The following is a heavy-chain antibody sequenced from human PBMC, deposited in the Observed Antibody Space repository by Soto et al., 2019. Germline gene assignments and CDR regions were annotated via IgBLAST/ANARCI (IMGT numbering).Heavy chain of an antibody. V-gene: IGHV1-69*02. Sequence: QVQLVQSGAEVKKPGSSVKVSCKASGGTFSSYTISWVRQAPGQGLEWMGRIIPILGIANYAQKFQGRVTITADKSTSTAYMELSSLRSEDTAVYYCSRAGYSSSWAFDPWGQVTLVTVSS. CDR1: GGTFSSYT. CDR3: SRAGYSSSWAFDP. CDR2: IIPILGIA. J-gene: IGHJ5*02. D-gene: IGHD6-13*01.